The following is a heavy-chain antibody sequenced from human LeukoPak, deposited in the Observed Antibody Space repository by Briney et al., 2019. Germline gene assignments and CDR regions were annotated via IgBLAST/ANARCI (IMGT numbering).Heavy chain of an antibody. Sequence: SETLSLTCTVSGYSISSGYYWGWIRQPPGKGLEWIGSIYHSGSTYYNPSLKSRVTISVDTSKNQFSLKLSSVTAADTAVYYCARDGGWIQHARESYYMDVWGKGTTVTVSS. CDR1: GYSISSGYY. CDR2: IYHSGST. CDR3: ARDGGWIQHARESYYMDV. D-gene: IGHD5-18*01. J-gene: IGHJ6*03. V-gene: IGHV4-38-2*02.